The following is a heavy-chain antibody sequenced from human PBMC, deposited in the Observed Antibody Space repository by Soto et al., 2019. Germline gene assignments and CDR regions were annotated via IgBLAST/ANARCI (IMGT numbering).Heavy chain of an antibody. J-gene: IGHJ4*02. CDR2: INPTAGRT. V-gene: IGHV1-46*01. D-gene: IGHD2-2*01. Sequence: QLQLVQSGAVVKKPGASVKVSCKASGYTFTSYYLHWVRQDPGQGLEWMGIINPTAGRTTYAQEFQGRVTMTRDTSTSTVYMELSSLRSEDAAVYYCASSSRIVVPGVIMGFDSWGQGTLVTVSS. CDR3: ASSSRIVVPGVIMGFDS. CDR1: GYTFTSYY.